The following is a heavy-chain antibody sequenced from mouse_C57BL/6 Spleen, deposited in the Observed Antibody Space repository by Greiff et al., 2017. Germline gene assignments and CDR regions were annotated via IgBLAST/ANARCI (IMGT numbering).Heavy chain of an antibody. CDR3: TRPYYYSSSWFAY. V-gene: IGHV1-5*01. Sequence: VQLQQSGTVLARPGASVKMSCKTSGYTFTSYWMNWVKQRPGQGLEWIGAIYPGNSDTSYNQKFKGKAKLTAVTSASTAYMELSSLTNEDSAVYYWTRPYYYSSSWFAYWGQGTLVTVSA. J-gene: IGHJ3*01. D-gene: IGHD1-1*01. CDR1: GYTFTSYW. CDR2: IYPGNSDT.